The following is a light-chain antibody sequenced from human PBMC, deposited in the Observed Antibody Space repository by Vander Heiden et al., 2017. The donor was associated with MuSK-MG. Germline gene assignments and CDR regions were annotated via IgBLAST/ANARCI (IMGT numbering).Light chain of an antibody. V-gene: IGLV4-69*01. CDR3: QTWGTGIHV. J-gene: IGLJ1*01. CDR2: LNSDGSH. CDR1: SGHSSYA. Sequence: QLLLTHSPSAPAPLGASVKLTCTLSSGHSSYAIAWHQQQPEKGPRYLMKLNSDGSHSKGDGIPDRFSGSSSGAERYLTISSLQSEDEADYYCQTWGTGIHVFGTGTKVTVL.